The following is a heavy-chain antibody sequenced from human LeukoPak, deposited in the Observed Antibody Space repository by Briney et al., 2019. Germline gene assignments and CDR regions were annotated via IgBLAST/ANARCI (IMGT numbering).Heavy chain of an antibody. Sequence: ASVKVSCKASGYTFTSYGISWVRQAPGQGLEWMGWISAYNGNTNYAQKLQGRVTMTTDTSTSTAYMELRSLRSDDTAVYYCARERTPYYGGYLVELDAFDIWGQGTMVTVSS. CDR1: GYTFTSYG. D-gene: IGHD4-17*01. V-gene: IGHV1-18*01. J-gene: IGHJ3*02. CDR2: ISAYNGNT. CDR3: ARERTPYYGGYLVELDAFDI.